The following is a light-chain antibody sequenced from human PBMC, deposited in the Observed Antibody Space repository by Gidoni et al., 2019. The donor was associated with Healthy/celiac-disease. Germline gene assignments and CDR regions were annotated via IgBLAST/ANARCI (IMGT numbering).Light chain of an antibody. J-gene: IGKJ3*01. CDR1: QSIRSY. CDR3: QQSYSTPET. V-gene: IGKV1-39*01. Sequence: DIQMTQSPSSLSASVEDRVTITCRASQSIRSYLNWYQQKPGKAPKLLIYAASSLQSGVPSRFSGSGSGTDFTLTISSLQPEDFATYYCQQSYSTPETFGPGTKVDIK. CDR2: AAS.